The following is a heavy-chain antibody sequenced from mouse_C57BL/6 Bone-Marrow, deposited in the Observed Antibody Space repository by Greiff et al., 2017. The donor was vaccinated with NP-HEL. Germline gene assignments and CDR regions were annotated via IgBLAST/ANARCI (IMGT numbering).Heavy chain of an antibody. CDR2: IDPETGGT. V-gene: IGHV1-15*01. J-gene: IGHJ2*01. CDR3: TRGGGNSLDY. Sequence: QVQLQQSGAELVRPGASVTLSCKASGYTFTDYEMHWVKQTPVHGLEWIGAIDPETGGTAYNQKFKGKAILTADKSSSTAYMELRSLTSEDSAVYDCTRGGGNSLDYWGQGTTLTVSS. D-gene: IGHD2-1*01. CDR1: GYTFTDYE.